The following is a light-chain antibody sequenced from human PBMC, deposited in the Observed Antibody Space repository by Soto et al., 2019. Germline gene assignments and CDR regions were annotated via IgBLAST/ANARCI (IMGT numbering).Light chain of an antibody. Sequence: EIVLTQSPGTLSLSPGERATLSCRASQSVSNNYLAWYQQKPGQAPRLLIYGASSRATGIPDSFSGGGSGKDFTLTISRLEPEDFAVYYCQQYGSSPYTFGQGTK. CDR1: QSVSNNY. CDR2: GAS. J-gene: IGKJ2*01. CDR3: QQYGSSPYT. V-gene: IGKV3-20*01.